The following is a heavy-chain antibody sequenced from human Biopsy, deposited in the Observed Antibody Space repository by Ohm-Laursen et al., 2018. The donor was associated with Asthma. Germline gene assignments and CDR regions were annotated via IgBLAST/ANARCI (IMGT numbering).Heavy chain of an antibody. CDR2: IHYSGST. J-gene: IGHJ4*02. Sequence: TLSLTCTVSGVSIRSYYWTWLRPPPGKGLEWIGNIHYSGSTYSNPSLKSRVTISVDTSKKQISLRLSSVIAADTAVYYCAGFCSGGNCPDHWGQGTLVTVSS. D-gene: IGHD2-15*01. CDR3: AGFCSGGNCPDH. CDR1: GVSIRSYY. V-gene: IGHV4-59*01.